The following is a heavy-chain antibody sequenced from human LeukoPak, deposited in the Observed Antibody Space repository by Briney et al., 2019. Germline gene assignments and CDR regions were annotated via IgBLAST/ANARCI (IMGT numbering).Heavy chain of an antibody. CDR3: ASQYGSGSYYLDY. CDR2: INAGNGNT. V-gene: IGHV1-3*01. CDR1: GYTFTSYA. D-gene: IGHD3-10*01. J-gene: IGHJ4*02. Sequence: ASVKVSCKASGYTFTSYAMHWVRQAPGQRLEWMGWINAGNGNTKYSQEFQGRVTITRDTSASTAYMELSSLRSEDTAVYYCASQYGSGSYYLDYWGQGTLVTVSS.